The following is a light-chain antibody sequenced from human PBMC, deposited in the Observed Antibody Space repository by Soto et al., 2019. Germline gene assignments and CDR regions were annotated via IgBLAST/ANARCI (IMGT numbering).Light chain of an antibody. CDR2: DAS. Sequence: DIQMPQSPSTLSASVGDSVTITCRASQSISSCLAWYQQKPGKAPTLLLYDASSLESGVPSRFSGSGSGTAFTLPTISLQPADFVTYYYQQQNGYTTHAFGRGTKLEIK. V-gene: IGKV1-5*01. CDR3: QQQNGYTTHA. CDR1: QSISSC. J-gene: IGKJ2*01.